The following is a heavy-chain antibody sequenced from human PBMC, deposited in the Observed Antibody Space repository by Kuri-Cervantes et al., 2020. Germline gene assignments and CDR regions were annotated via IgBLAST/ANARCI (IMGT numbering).Heavy chain of an antibody. J-gene: IGHJ6*02. D-gene: IGHD2-2*02. CDR3: ARDEGGISLAIGMDV. Sequence: SLKISCAASGFTFDDYAMHWVRQAPGKGLEWVSGISWNSGSIGYADSVKGRFTISRDNSKNTLYLQMNSLRAEDTAVYYCARDEGGISLAIGMDVWGQGTTVTVSS. CDR1: GFTFDDYA. V-gene: IGHV3-9*01. CDR2: ISWNSGSI.